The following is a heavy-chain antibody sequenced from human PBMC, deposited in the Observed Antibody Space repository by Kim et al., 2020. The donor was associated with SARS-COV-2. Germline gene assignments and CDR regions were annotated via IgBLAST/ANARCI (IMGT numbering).Heavy chain of an antibody. Sequence: LKSRVTISVDTSKNQFSLKLSSVTAADTAVYYCARARGGTMIVVVIGAFDIWGQGTIVTVSS. J-gene: IGHJ3*02. CDR3: ARARGGTMIVVVIGAFDI. D-gene: IGHD3-22*01. V-gene: IGHV4-31*02.